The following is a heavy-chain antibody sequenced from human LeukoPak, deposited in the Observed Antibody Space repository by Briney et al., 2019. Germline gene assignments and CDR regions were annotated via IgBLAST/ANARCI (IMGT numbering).Heavy chain of an antibody. CDR1: GGTFSSYA. Sequence: ASVKVSCKASGGTFSSYAISWVRQAPGQGLEWMGGIIPIFGTANYAQKFQGRVTITADESTSTAYMELSSLRSEDTAVYYCARDKSGHSYGYDYYYYGMDVWGQGTTVTVSS. CDR3: ARDKSGHSYGYDYYYYGMDV. D-gene: IGHD5-18*01. V-gene: IGHV1-69*13. J-gene: IGHJ6*02. CDR2: IIPIFGTA.